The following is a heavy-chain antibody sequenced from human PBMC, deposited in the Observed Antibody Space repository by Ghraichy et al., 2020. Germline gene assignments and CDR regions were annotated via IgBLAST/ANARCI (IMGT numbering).Heavy chain of an antibody. J-gene: IGHJ4*02. CDR3: ARGVMWLMALGY. CDR2: IYPGGTT. Sequence: GGSLRLSCAASGFTISSNYMAWVRQAPGRGLEWVSLIYPGGTTNYADSVKGRFTISTDNSKNTLYLQMNSLRVEDTAIYYCARGVMWLMALGYWGQGTQLSVSS. D-gene: IGHD3-22*01. V-gene: IGHV3-66*01. CDR1: GFTISSNY.